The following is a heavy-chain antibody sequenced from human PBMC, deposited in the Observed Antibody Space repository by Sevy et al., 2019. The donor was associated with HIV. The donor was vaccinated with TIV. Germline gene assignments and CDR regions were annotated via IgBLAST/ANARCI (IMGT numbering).Heavy chain of an antibody. J-gene: IGHJ4*02. CDR3: AKIPASGSYFSYFDS. V-gene: IGHV3-30*18. D-gene: IGHD1-26*01. CDR2: IAYDGGNK. Sequence: GGSLRLSCAASGFSFNKYGMHWVRQAPGEGLEWVAVIAYDGGNKYYTDSVKGRFTISRDNSKNTLYMQMNSLRAEDTAVYYCAKIPASGSYFSYFDSWGQGTLVTVSS. CDR1: GFSFNKYG.